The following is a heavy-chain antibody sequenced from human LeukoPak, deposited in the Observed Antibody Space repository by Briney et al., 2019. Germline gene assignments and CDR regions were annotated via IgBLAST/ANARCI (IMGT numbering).Heavy chain of an antibody. CDR1: GFTVSSNY. D-gene: IGHD3-22*01. Sequence: GGSLRLSCAASGFTVSSNYMSWVRQAPGKGLEWVSVIYSGGSTYYADSVKGRFTISRDNSKNTLHLQMNSLRAEDTAVYYCAREALYDSSGYYYDYWGQGTLVTVSS. J-gene: IGHJ4*02. CDR3: AREALYDSSGYYYDY. V-gene: IGHV3-66*01. CDR2: IYSGGST.